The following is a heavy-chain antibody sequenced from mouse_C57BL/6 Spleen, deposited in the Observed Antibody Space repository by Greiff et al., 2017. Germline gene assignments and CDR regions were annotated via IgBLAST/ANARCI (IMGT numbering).Heavy chain of an antibody. V-gene: IGHV3-5*01. CDR2: IYYSGTI. J-gene: IGHJ2*01. CDR3: ARERSTGYFDY. Sequence: VQLKESGPGLVKPSQTVFLTCTVTGISITTGNYRWSWIRQFPGNKLEWIGYIYYSGTITYNPSLTSRTTITRDTPKTQFFLEMNSLTAEDTATYYCARERSTGYFDYWGQGTTLTVSS. CDR1: GISITTGNYR.